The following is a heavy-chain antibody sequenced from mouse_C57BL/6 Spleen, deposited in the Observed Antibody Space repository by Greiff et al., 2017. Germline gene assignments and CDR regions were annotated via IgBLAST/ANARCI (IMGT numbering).Heavy chain of an antibody. V-gene: IGHV14-3*01. D-gene: IGHD4-1*01. Sequence: VQLQQSVAELARPGASVKLSCTASGFNINNTYMHWVKQRPEQGLEWIGRIDPANGNTKYAPKFQGKATITADTSSNTAYLQLSGLTSEDSAIYSCARGGLGMDYWGQGTSVTVSS. CDR1: GFNINNTY. CDR3: ARGGLGMDY. J-gene: IGHJ4*01. CDR2: IDPANGNT.